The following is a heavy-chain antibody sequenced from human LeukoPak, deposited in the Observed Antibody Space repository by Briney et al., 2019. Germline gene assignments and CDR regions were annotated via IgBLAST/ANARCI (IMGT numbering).Heavy chain of an antibody. J-gene: IGHJ4*02. V-gene: IGHV1-2*04. D-gene: IGHD4-17*01. Sequence: ASVKVSCTASGYTFTSYYMHWVRQAPGQGLEWMGWINPNSGGTNYAQRFQGWVTMTRDTSISTAYMELSRLRSDDTAVYYCARDGVSYGDYGGVDYWGQGTLVTVSS. CDR3: ARDGVSYGDYGGVDY. CDR2: INPNSGGT. CDR1: GYTFTSYY.